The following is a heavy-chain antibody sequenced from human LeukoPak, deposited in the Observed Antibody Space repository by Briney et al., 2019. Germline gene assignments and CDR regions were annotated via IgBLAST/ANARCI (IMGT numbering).Heavy chain of an antibody. D-gene: IGHD3-16*01. J-gene: IGHJ4*02. Sequence: GGSLRLSCAASGFTVSSNYMSWVRQAPGKGLEWVSIIYISGDTYYADSVKGRFTISRDNSKNTLYLQMNSLRAEDTAVYYCARDPGGANDYWGQGTLVTVSS. V-gene: IGHV3-66*01. CDR3: ARDPGGANDY. CDR1: GFTVSSNY. CDR2: IYISGDT.